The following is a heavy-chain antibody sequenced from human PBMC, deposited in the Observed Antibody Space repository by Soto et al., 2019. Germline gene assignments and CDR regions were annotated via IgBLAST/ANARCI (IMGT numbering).Heavy chain of an antibody. V-gene: IGHV6-1*01. CDR2: TYYRSKWIS. Sequence: PSQTLSLTCAISMDSVSNNRATRNWIRQSPSGGLEWLGRTYYRSKWISDYAMSVKGRISINPDTSKNLVSLHLNFVTPEDTAVYYCARDPPDFNSGFDFWGQGTPVTVSS. D-gene: IGHD1-26*01. CDR3: ARDPPDFNSGFDF. CDR1: MDSVSNNRAT. J-gene: IGHJ4*02.